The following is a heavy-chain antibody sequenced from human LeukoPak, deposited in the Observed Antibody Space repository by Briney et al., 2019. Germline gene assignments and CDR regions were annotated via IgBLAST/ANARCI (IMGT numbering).Heavy chain of an antibody. V-gene: IGHV1-2*02. D-gene: IGHD3-16*02. J-gene: IGHJ4*02. CDR2: INPNSGGT. CDR3: ARDTVHDYVWGSYRYSEVAFDY. CDR1: GYTFTGYY. Sequence: GASMKVSCKASGYTFTGYYMHWVRQAPGQGLEWMGWINPNSGGTNYAQKFQGRVTMTRDTSISTAYMELSRLRSDDTALYYCARDTVHDYVWGSYRYSEVAFDYWGQGTLVTVSS.